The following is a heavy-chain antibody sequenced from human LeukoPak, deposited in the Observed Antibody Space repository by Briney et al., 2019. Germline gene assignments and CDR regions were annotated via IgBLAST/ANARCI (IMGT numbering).Heavy chain of an antibody. D-gene: IGHD5-24*01. CDR1: GFTFSSYG. CDR3: AKDDRWLQFCC. CDR2: IIPSGHTT. J-gene: IGHJ4*02. V-gene: IGHV3-23*01. Sequence: GGSLRLSCAASGFTFSSYGMSWVRQAPGKGLEWVSGIIPSGHTTYYADSVRGRFTISRDNSRNTLYLQMNSLRAEDTAVYYCAKDDRWLQFCCWGQGTLVTVSA.